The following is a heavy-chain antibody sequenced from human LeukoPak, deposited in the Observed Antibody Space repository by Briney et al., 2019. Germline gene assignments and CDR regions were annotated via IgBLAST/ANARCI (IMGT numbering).Heavy chain of an antibody. V-gene: IGHV4-59*11. D-gene: IGHD3-22*01. CDR3: ARDLEYDSSGPNGFDY. CDR2: IYYSGST. J-gene: IGHJ4*02. CDR1: GGSISSHY. Sequence: SETLSLTCTVSGGSISSHYWSWIRQPPGKGLEWIGYIYYSGSTNYNPSLKSRVTISEDTSKNQFSLKLSSVTAADTAVYYCARDLEYDSSGPNGFDYWGQGTLVTVSS.